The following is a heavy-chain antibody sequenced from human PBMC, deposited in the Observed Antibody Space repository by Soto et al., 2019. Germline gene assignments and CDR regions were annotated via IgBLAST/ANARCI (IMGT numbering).Heavy chain of an antibody. D-gene: IGHD2-21*02. J-gene: IGHJ4*02. CDR3: ARAWVVVTAPDY. Sequence: SVKVSCKASGYTFSNYGIHWVRQAPGQRLEWMGLINAGNGNTKYSQRFQGRVTLSRDTSASTAYMELSSLRSEDTAVYYCARAWVVVTAPDYWGQGTLVTVSS. CDR2: INAGNGNT. V-gene: IGHV1-3*01. CDR1: GYTFSNYG.